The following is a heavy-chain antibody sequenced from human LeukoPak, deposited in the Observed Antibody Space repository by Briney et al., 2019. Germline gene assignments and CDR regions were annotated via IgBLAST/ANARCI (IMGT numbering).Heavy chain of an antibody. CDR2: ISGSGGST. V-gene: IGHV3-23*01. CDR1: GFTFSSYA. Sequence: GGSLRLSXAASGFTFSSYAMSWVRQAPGKGLEWVSAISGSGGSTYYADSVKGRFTISRDNSKNTLYLQMNSLRAEDTAVYYCAKDREQLWLLGYFDYWGQGTLVTVSS. J-gene: IGHJ4*02. D-gene: IGHD5-18*01. CDR3: AKDREQLWLLGYFDY.